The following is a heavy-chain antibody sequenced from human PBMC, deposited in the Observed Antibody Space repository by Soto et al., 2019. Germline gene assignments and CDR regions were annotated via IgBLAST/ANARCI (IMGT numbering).Heavy chain of an antibody. CDR2: ISYDGSNK. J-gene: IGHJ4*02. V-gene: IGHV3-30*18. CDR3: AKSVVVVAATDY. Sequence: QVQLVESGGGVVQPGRSLRLSCAASGFTFSSYGMHWVRQAPGKGLEWVAVISYDGSNKYYADSVKGRFTISRDNSKNTLYLQLNSLRAEDTSVYYCAKSVVVVAATDYWSQGTLVTVSS. D-gene: IGHD2-15*01. CDR1: GFTFSSYG.